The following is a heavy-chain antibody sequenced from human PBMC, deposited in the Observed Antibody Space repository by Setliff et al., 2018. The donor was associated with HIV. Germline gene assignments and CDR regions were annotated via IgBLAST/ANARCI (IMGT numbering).Heavy chain of an antibody. V-gene: IGHV4-4*07. CDR2: IYTTGRT. CDR3: AREKSFGGATGWLDP. D-gene: IGHD2-15*01. J-gene: IGHJ5*02. CDR1: GDSFSTYY. Sequence: SETLSLTCTVSGDSFSTYYWTWIRQPAGKGLDWIGRIYTTGRTRYNPSLKNRVTMSIDSSRNQFSLKINSVTAADTALYFCAREKSFGGATGWLDPWGQGALVTVSS.